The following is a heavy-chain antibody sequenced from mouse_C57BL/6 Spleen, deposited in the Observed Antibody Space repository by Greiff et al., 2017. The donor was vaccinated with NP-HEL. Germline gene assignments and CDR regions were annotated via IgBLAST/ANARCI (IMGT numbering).Heavy chain of an antibody. CDR1: GFTFSSYA. Sequence: EVQVVESGGGLVKPGGSLKLSCAASGFTFSSYAMSWVRQTPEKRLEWVATISDGGSYTYYPDNVKGRFTISRDNAKNNLYLQMSHLKSEETAMYYCARADSNWFAYWGQGTLVTVSA. D-gene: IGHD2-5*01. V-gene: IGHV5-4*01. CDR3: ARADSNWFAY. CDR2: ISDGGSYT. J-gene: IGHJ3*01.